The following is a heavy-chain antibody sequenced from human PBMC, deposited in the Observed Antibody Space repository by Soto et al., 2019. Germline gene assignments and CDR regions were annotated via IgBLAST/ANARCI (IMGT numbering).Heavy chain of an antibody. CDR2: IYYSGST. J-gene: IGHJ6*02. V-gene: IGHV4-59*08. CDR3: ARHISSIAVPLWGDYGMDV. D-gene: IGHD6-19*01. CDR1: CGSISSYY. Sequence: PSETLSLTCTVSCGSISSYYWSWIRQPPGKGLEWIGYIYYSGSTNYNPSLKSRVTISVDTSKNQFSLKLSSVTAADTAVYYCARHISSIAVPLWGDYGMDVWGQGTTVTVSS.